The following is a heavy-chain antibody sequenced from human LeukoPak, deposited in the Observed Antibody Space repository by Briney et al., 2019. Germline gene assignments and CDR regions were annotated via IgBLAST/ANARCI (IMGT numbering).Heavy chain of an antibody. CDR1: GGSFSGYY. V-gene: IGHV4-34*01. D-gene: IGHD2-15*01. CDR3: ARVGGSSPDY. J-gene: IGHJ4*02. CDR2: INHSGST. Sequence: SETLSLTCAVYGGSFSGYYWSWIRQPPGKGLEWIREINHSGSTNYNPSLKSRVTISVDTSKNQFSLKLSSVTAADTAVYYCARVGGSSPDYWGQGTLVTVSS.